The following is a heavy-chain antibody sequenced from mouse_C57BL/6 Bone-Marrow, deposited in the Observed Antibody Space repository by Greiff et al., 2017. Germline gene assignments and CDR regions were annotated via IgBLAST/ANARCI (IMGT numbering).Heavy chain of an antibody. CDR1: GFSLTSYG. V-gene: IGHV2-5*01. Sequence: VQLQQSGPGLVQPSQSLSITCTVSGFSLTSYGVHWVRQSPGKGLEWLGVIWRGGSTDYNAAFMSRLSITKDNSKSQVFFKMNSLQADDTAIYXCATYYYGSSYNAMDYWGQGTSVTVSS. CDR3: ATYYYGSSYNAMDY. CDR2: IWRGGST. J-gene: IGHJ4*01. D-gene: IGHD1-1*01.